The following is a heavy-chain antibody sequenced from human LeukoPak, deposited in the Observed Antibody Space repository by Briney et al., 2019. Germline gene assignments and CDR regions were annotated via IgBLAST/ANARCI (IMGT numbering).Heavy chain of an antibody. J-gene: IGHJ4*02. Sequence: GGTLRLSCAASGFTFSTYGMSWVRQAPGKGLEWVSAISGSGGSTYYADSVKGRFTISRDNAKNSLYLQMNSLRAEDTAVYYCARWDSSGFIFDYWDQGTLVTVSS. D-gene: IGHD3-22*01. CDR1: GFTFSTYG. CDR2: ISGSGGST. V-gene: IGHV3-23*01. CDR3: ARWDSSGFIFDY.